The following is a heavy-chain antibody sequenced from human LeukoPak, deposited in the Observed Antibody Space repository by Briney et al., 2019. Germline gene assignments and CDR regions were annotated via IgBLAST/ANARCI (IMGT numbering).Heavy chain of an antibody. CDR1: GGSFSGYY. CDR3: AAPYYDFWSGYSY. CDR2: INHSGST. Sequence: NPSETLSLTCAVYGGSFSGYYWSWIHQPPGKGLEWIGEINHSGSTNYNPSLKSRVTISVDTSKNQFSLKLSSVTAADTAVYYCAAPYYDFWSGYSYWGQGTLVTVSS. D-gene: IGHD3-3*01. J-gene: IGHJ4*02. V-gene: IGHV4-34*01.